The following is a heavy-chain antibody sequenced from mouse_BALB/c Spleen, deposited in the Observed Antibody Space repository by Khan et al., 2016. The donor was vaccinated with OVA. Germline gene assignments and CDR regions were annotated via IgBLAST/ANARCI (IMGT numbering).Heavy chain of an antibody. V-gene: IGHV1-77*01. CDR2: ISPGGGYT. J-gene: IGHJ3*01. Sequence: VQLQESGAELARPGASVKLSCKASGYSFTDYYINWVKQRTGQGLEWIGEISPGGGYTYYNEKFKGKATLTADKSSSTAYMHLSSLTSEASAVYFCARRNYYGYTFAYWGQGTLVTVSA. D-gene: IGHD1-2*01. CDR1: GYSFTDYY. CDR3: ARRNYYGYTFAY.